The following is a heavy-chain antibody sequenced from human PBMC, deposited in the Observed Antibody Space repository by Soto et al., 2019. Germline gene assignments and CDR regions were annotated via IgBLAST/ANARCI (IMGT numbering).Heavy chain of an antibody. CDR2: MNPHSGNT. CDR3: ARGDEGGGSCYSRPY. V-gene: IGHV1-8*01. J-gene: IGHJ4*02. CDR1: GYTFTSYD. D-gene: IGHD2-15*01. Sequence: QVQLVQSGAEVKKPGASVKVSCKASGYTFTSYDINWVRQATGQGLEWMGWMNPHSGNTGYAQKFQGRVTMTRNTDVSRAYMEPSSLRPAGTAAYHWARGDEGGGSCYSRPYWGQGTLVTVAS.